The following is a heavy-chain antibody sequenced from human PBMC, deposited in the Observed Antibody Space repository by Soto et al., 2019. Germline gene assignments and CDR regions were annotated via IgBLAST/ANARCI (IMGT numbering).Heavy chain of an antibody. CDR3: ARESGGATATLDYYYFYMDV. J-gene: IGHJ6*03. D-gene: IGHD5-12*01. CDR1: GDSFNDYY. Sequence: QVQLVQSGAEVRKPGASVTVSCRSSGDSFNDYYIHWVRQAPGQGFEWMGWINPNGGVTKYAQKFQGWVSMTRDTSIRTVYMQLSRLRSYDTAVYYRARESGGATATLDYYYFYMDVWGTGTTVTVSS. V-gene: IGHV1-2*04. CDR2: INPNGGVT.